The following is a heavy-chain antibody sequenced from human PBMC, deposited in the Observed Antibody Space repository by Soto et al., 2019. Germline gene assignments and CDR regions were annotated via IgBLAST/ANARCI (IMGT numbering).Heavy chain of an antibody. CDR1: GYAISSGFY. J-gene: IGHJ4*02. D-gene: IGHD3-10*01. V-gene: IGHV4-38-2*01. Sequence: SETLSLTCAVSGYAISSGFYWAWFRQPPGKRLNGSRNNSLTTYTTYTPTLQARVTVSVATSKNQFSLRLSSVAAADAAVFYCARARRIGRSGSPGDSWGQGTQVTVSS. CDR2: NSLTTYT. CDR3: ARARRIGRSGSPGDS.